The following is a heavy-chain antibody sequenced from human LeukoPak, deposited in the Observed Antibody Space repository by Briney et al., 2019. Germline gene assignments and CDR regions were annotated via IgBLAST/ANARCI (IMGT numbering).Heavy chain of an antibody. J-gene: IGHJ4*02. CDR1: GFTFSSYA. CDR2: ISSNGGST. V-gene: IGHV3-64D*06. D-gene: IGHD3-22*01. CDR3: VKGPYDSSGYYYSRERFDY. Sequence: GGSLRLSCSASGFTFSSYAMHWVRQAPGKGLEYVSAISSNGGSTYYADSVKGRLTISRDNSKNTLYLQMSSLRAEDTAVYYCVKGPYDSSGYYYSRERFDYWGQGTLVTVSS.